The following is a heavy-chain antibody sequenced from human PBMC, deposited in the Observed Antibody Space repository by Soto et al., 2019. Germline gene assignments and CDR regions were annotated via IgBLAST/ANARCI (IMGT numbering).Heavy chain of an antibody. CDR3: AAGEVVPVPHYYMDV. Sequence: ASVKVCCKASGFTFTSSAMQWVRQARGQRLEWIGWIVVGSGNTNYAQKFQERVTITRDMSTSTAYMELSSLRSEDTAVYYCAAGEVVPVPHYYMDVWGKGTTVTVS. J-gene: IGHJ6*03. D-gene: IGHD2-2*01. CDR2: IVVGSGNT. V-gene: IGHV1-58*02. CDR1: GFTFTSSA.